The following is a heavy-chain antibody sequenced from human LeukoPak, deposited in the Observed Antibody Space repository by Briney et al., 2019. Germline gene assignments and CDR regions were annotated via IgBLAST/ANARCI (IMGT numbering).Heavy chain of an antibody. CDR1: GVSMSSYY. D-gene: IGHD3-22*01. V-gene: IGHV4-59*01. Sequence: PSETLSLTCTVSGVSMSSYYWSWIRQPPGKGLEWIGYIYYSGSTNYNPSLKSRVTISVDTSKNQFSLKLSSVTAADTAVYYCARSRITMIVGDLLWFDPWGQGTLVTVSS. CDR2: IYYSGST. CDR3: ARSRITMIVGDLLWFDP. J-gene: IGHJ5*02.